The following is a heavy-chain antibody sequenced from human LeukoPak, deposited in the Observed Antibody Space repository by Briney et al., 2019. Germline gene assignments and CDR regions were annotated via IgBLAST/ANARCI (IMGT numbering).Heavy chain of an antibody. Sequence: ASVKVSCKTSGYTFPSFGITWIRQVPGQGLEWMGWITAYNGNTNYAQKFQDRVSMTTDSSTTTAYMELRGLRSEDTAVYYCARDHHSIASVQSGYWMSYWGQGTLVTVSS. J-gene: IGHJ4*02. CDR1: GYTFPSFG. CDR3: ARDHHSIASVQSGYWMSY. CDR2: ITAYNGNT. D-gene: IGHD3-22*01. V-gene: IGHV1-18*01.